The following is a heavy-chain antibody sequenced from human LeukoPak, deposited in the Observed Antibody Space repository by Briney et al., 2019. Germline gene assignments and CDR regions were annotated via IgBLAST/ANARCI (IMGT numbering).Heavy chain of an antibody. CDR1: GFTFSSYG. D-gene: IGHD4-17*01. CDR3: AKDTKTTVTTFDY. J-gene: IGHJ4*02. V-gene: IGHV3-30*02. CDR2: IRYDGSNK. Sequence: PGGSLRLSCAASGFTFSSYGMHWVRQAPGEGLEWVAFIRYDGSNKYYADSVKGRFTISRDNSKNTLYLQMNSLRAEDTAVYYCAKDTKTTVTTFDYWGQGTLVTVSS.